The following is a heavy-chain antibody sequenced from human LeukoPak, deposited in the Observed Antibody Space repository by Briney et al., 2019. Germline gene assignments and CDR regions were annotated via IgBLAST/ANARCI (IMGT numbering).Heavy chain of an antibody. J-gene: IGHJ5*02. CDR1: GGSISSYY. V-gene: IGHV4-59*08. Sequence: SETLSLTCTVSGGSISSYYWSWIRQPPGKGLEWIGLIYYSGSTNYNPSLKSRVTISVDTSKNQFSLKLSSVTAADTAVYYCARLYGSGSYNWFDPWGQGTLVTVSS. CDR3: ARLYGSGSYNWFDP. D-gene: IGHD3-10*01. CDR2: IYYSGST.